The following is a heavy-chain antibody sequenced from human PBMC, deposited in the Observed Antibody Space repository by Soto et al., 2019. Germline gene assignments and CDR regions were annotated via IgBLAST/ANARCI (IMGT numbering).Heavy chain of an antibody. CDR1: GFTFSSYG. CDR3: ARKGLPDY. V-gene: IGHV3-7*01. J-gene: IGHJ4*02. Sequence: GGSLRLSCAASGFTFSSYGMHWVRQAPGKGLEWVANIKQDGSEKFFVESVKGRFTISRDNAKNSLYLQMNSLRADDTALYYCARKGLPDYWGQGTLVTVSS. CDR2: IKQDGSEK.